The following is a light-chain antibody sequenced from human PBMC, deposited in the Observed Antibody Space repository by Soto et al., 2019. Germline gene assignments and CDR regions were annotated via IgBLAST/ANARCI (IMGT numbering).Light chain of an antibody. J-gene: IGKJ3*01. V-gene: IGKV1-39*01. CDR1: QSVTTY. CDR2: DAS. Sequence: DSQMTQSPSSLSASLGDTVTITCRPSQSVTTYLNWYQQKPGKVPKLLIYDASMLQSGVPSRFSGSGSETEFTLTLSSLQPEYFATYSCQQGYTMPHTFGPGTKVDIK. CDR3: QQGYTMPHT.